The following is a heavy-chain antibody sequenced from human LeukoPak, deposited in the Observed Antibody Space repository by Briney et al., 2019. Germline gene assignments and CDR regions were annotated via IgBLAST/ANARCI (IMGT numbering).Heavy chain of an antibody. V-gene: IGHV4-4*02. D-gene: IGHD1-26*01. CDR1: GGSISSSNW. CDR3: ATFSGSYSPYDAFDI. CDR2: IYHSGST. Sequence: PSGTLSLTCAVSGGSISSSNWWSWVRQPPGKGLEWIGEIYHSGSTNYNPSLKSRVTMSVDTSKNQFSLKLSSVTAADTAVYYCATFSGSYSPYDAFDIWGQGTMVTVSS. J-gene: IGHJ3*02.